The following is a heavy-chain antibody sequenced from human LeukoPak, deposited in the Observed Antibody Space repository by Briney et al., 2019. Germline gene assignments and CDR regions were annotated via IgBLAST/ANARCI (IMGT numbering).Heavy chain of an antibody. CDR1: GFTFSTYA. J-gene: IGHJ4*02. CDR3: ARDQCGDY. V-gene: IGHV3-30-3*01. Sequence: GGSLRLSCAASGFTFSTYAMFWVRQAPGKGLEWVAVISKDGNNKYYADSMKGRFTMSRDNSKNTLYLQMNSLRAEDTAVYYCARDQCGDYWGQGTLVTVSS. CDR2: ISKDGNNK.